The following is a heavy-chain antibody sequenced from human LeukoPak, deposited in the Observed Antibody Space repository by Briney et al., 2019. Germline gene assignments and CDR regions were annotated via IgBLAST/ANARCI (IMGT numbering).Heavy chain of an antibody. CDR2: INPNSGGT. CDR3: ARAVSSSGTFDY. V-gene: IGHV1-2*02. Sequence: ASVKVSCKASGYTFTGYYMHWVRQAPGQGLEWMGWINPNSGGTNYAQKLQGRVTMTTDTSTSTAYMELRSLRSDDTAVYYCARAVSSSGTFDYWGQGTLVTVSS. J-gene: IGHJ4*02. CDR1: GYTFTGYY. D-gene: IGHD6-19*01.